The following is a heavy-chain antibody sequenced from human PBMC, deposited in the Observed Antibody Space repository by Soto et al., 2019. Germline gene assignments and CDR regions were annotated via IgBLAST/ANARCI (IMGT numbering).Heavy chain of an antibody. J-gene: IGHJ6*02. CDR2: ISAYNGNT. CDR3: ARALGSSGSFVYYYGMHV. CDR1: GYTFTSYG. D-gene: IGHD3-10*01. Sequence: SVKVSCKATGYTFTSYGISWVRQAPGQGLEWMGWISAYNGNTNYAQKLQGRVTMTTDTSTSTAYMELRSLRSDDTPVYYCARALGSSGSFVYYYGMHVWGQGTTVTGSS. V-gene: IGHV1-18*04.